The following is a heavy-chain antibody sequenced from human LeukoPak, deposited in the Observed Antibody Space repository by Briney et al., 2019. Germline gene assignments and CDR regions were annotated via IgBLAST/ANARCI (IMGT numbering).Heavy chain of an antibody. D-gene: IGHD2-15*01. CDR1: GYTFTSYD. V-gene: IGHV1-8*01. J-gene: IGHJ3*02. CDR2: MNPNSGNT. Sequence: ASVKVSCKASGYTFTSYDINWVRQATGQGLEWMGWMNPNSGNTGYAQKFQGRVTMTRNTSISTAYMELSSLRAEDTAVYHCARSKSWYSTDAFDIWGQGTMVTVSS. CDR3: ARSKSWYSTDAFDI.